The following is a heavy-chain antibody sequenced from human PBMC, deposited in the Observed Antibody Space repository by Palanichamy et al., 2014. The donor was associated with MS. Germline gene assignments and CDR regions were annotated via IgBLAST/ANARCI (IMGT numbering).Heavy chain of an antibody. J-gene: IGHJ6*02. D-gene: IGHD3-22*01. CDR2: ISYDGSNK. CDR1: GFTFSSYA. CDR3: AKDLVYYDRSAYYHASARYYGMDV. V-gene: IGHV3-30*18. Sequence: QVQLVESGGGVVQPGRSLRLSCAASGFTFSSYAMHWVRQAPGKGLEWVAVISYDGSNKYYADSVKGRFSISRDNSKNTLCLQMNSLRAEDTAVYYCAKDLVYYDRSAYYHASARYYGMDVWGQGTTVTVSS.